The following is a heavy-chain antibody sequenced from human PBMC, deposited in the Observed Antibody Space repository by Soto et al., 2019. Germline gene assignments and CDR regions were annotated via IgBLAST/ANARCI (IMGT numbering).Heavy chain of an antibody. J-gene: IGHJ6*02. CDR3: ARERGSSGCPEYYYYCMDV. CDR2: IGTAGDT. V-gene: IGHV3-13*01. Sequence: GGSLRLSCAASGFTFSSYDMHWVRQATGKGLEWVSAIGTAGDTYYPGSVKGRFTISRENAKNSLYLQMNSLRAEDTAVYYCARERGSSGCPEYYYYCMDVWGQGTTVTVSS. D-gene: IGHD6-19*01. CDR1: GFTFSSYD.